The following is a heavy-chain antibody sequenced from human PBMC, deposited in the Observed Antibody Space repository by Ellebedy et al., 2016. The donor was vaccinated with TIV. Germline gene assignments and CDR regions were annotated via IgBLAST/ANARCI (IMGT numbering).Heavy chain of an antibody. CDR2: INPKNGAT. V-gene: IGHV1-2*02. D-gene: IGHD3-9*01. CDR3: STFSVDWLPILLLEH. Sequence: AASVTVSCKASGYTFTASYIHWVRQAPGQGLEWLGWINPKNGATNDGQKFQGRVTLTRDTSISTAYMELSRVTSGDTAVYSCSTFSVDWLPILLLEHWGQGTLVTVSS. J-gene: IGHJ1*01. CDR1: GYTFTASY.